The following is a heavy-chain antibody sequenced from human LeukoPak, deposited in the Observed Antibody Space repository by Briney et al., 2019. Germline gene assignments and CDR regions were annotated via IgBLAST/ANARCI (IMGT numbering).Heavy chain of an antibody. Sequence: ASVTVSCKASGYALTRHYMHWVRQAPGQGLEGMGLINPSGSSTIYAQKFQGRVTMTRDMSTSTDYMKLSSLRSEDTAVYYCARDNSVGDYAWWFDPWGQGTLVTVSS. D-gene: IGHD1-26*01. CDR3: ARDNSVGDYAWWFDP. CDR1: GYALTRHY. CDR2: INPSGSST. J-gene: IGHJ5*02. V-gene: IGHV1-46*01.